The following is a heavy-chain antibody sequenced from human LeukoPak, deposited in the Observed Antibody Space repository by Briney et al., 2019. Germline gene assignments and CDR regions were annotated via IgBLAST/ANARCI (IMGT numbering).Heavy chain of an antibody. CDR2: IYSGGST. J-gene: IGHJ6*02. D-gene: IGHD1-14*01. CDR3: ARDNRLPSGYYYYGMDV. Sequence: GGSLRLSCAAPGFTGSSNYMSWVRQAPGKGLEWVSVIYSGGSTYYADSVKGRFTISRDNSKNTLYLQMNSLRAEDTAVYYCARDNRLPSGYYYYGMDVWGQGTTVTVSS. V-gene: IGHV3-66*01. CDR1: GFTGSSNY.